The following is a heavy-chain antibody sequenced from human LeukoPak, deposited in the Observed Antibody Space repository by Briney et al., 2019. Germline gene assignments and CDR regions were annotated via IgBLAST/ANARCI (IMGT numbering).Heavy chain of an antibody. J-gene: IGHJ6*03. CDR2: TSYDGSTK. CDR3: AKTQTTYYYYMDV. D-gene: IGHD1-14*01. Sequence: GRSLRLSCAASGFTFSGHAMHWVRQAPGKGLEWVAVTSYDGSTKYYADPVEGRFTISRDNSKNTLYLQVNSLRAEDTAVYYCAKTQTTYYYYMDVWGKGTTVTVSS. V-gene: IGHV3-30-3*02. CDR1: GFTFSGHA.